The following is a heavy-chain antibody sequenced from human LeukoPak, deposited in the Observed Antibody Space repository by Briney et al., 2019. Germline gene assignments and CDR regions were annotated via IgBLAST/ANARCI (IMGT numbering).Heavy chain of an antibody. J-gene: IGHJ4*02. Sequence: GRSLRLSCAASGFTFDAYAMHWVRQAPGKGLEWVSGISWNSGSIVYADSVKGRFTISRDNVKNSLYLHMKSLRAEDTALYYCAKGSCNSTSCNFDYWGQGTLVTVSS. V-gene: IGHV3-9*01. CDR1: GFTFDAYA. D-gene: IGHD2-2*01. CDR3: AKGSCNSTSCNFDY. CDR2: ISWNSGSI.